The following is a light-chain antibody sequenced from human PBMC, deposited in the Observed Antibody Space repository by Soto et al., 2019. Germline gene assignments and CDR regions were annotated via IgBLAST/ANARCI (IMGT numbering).Light chain of an antibody. Sequence: DIQMTQSPSSLSASVGDRVTITCRASLSISTDLNWYQQKPGQAPKVLIFGASSLQSGVPSRFSGSGSGTDFTLTISNLQPEDFATYYCQQSYTTPRTFGQGTKLEIK. J-gene: IGKJ2*01. CDR3: QQSYTTPRT. CDR1: LSISTD. CDR2: GAS. V-gene: IGKV1-39*01.